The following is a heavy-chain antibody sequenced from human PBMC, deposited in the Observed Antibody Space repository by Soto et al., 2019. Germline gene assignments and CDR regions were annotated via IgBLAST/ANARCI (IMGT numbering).Heavy chain of an antibody. V-gene: IGHV3-23*01. CDR3: AKDRGSQAPAWNDAFDI. CDR2: ITGSGDTS. J-gene: IGHJ3*02. D-gene: IGHD6-13*01. Sequence: EVQLLESGGGLVEPGGSLRLSCAASGFTFNYAMNWVRQAPGRGLEWVSAITGSGDTSYYADSVKGRFTIFRDSSRHTLYLQMNSLSAEDTAVYYCAKDRGSQAPAWNDAFDIWGHGTKVTVSS. CDR1: GFTFNYA.